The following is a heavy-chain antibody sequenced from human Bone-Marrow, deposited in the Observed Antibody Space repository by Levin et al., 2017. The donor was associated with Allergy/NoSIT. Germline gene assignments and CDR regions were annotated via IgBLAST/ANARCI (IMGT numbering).Heavy chain of an antibody. D-gene: IGHD6-13*01. Sequence: LSLTCAASGFTFSRYAIHWVRQAPGKGLEWVAVISNDGSNKYYADSVKGRFTISRDNSKNTLYLQMNSLRAEDTAVYYCARGTPPIEGIGIAGTGYDYFDYWGQGTLVTVSS. CDR3: ARGTPPIEGIGIAGTGYDYFDY. CDR2: ISNDGSNK. J-gene: IGHJ4*02. CDR1: GFTFSRYA. V-gene: IGHV3-30-3*01.